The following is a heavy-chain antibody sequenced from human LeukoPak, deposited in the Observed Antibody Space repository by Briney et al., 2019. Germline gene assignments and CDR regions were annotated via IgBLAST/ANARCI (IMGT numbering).Heavy chain of an antibody. Sequence: SETLSLTCAVYGGSFSGYYWSWIRQPPGKGLEWIGEINHSGSTNYNPSLKSRVTISVDTPKNQFSLKLSSVTAADTAVYYCASRRLLWFGESQYGEVATYNWFDPWGQGTLVTVSS. V-gene: IGHV4-34*01. CDR3: ASRRLLWFGESQYGEVATYNWFDP. CDR2: INHSGST. D-gene: IGHD3-10*01. CDR1: GGSFSGYY. J-gene: IGHJ5*02.